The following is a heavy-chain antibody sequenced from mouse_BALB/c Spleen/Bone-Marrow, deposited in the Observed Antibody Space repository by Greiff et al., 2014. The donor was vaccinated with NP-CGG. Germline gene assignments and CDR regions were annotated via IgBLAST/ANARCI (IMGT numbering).Heavy chain of an antibody. V-gene: IGHV5-6*01. CDR3: ARHQRYYAMDY. J-gene: IGHJ4*01. Sequence: VQLKESGGDLVKPGGSLKLSCAASGFTFSSYGMSWGRQTPDKRLEWVATIRSGGSNAYYPDSVKGRFTISRDNAKNTLYLQMSSLKSEDTAMYYCARHQRYYAMDYWGQGTSVTVSS. CDR1: GFTFSSYG. CDR2: IRSGGSNA.